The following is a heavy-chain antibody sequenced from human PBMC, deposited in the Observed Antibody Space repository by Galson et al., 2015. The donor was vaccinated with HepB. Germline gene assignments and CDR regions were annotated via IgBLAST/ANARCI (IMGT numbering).Heavy chain of an antibody. CDR2: ISINGRLT. Sequence: SLRLSCAATGFPFREYCMSWIRQAPGKGLEWISYISINGRLTNYAESVKGRFTISRDNARNSLYLQLNNLRVEDTGVYYCGRDRRVIPYGRAFYGMDVWGRGTTVTVS. V-gene: IGHV3-11*06. CDR3: GRDRRVIPYGRAFYGMDV. D-gene: IGHD2-15*01. CDR1: GFPFREYC. J-gene: IGHJ6*02.